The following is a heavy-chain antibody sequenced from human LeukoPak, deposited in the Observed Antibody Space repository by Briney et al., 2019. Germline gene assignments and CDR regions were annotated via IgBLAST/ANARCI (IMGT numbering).Heavy chain of an antibody. CDR2: IYYSGST. V-gene: IGHV4-30-4*08. D-gene: IGHD5-24*01. CDR1: GGSISSGDYY. Sequence: PSETLSLTCTVSGGSISSGDYYWSWIRQPPGKGLEWIGYIYYSGSTYYNPSLKSRVTISVDTSKNQFSLKLSSVTAADTAVYYCARWGDGYKKTTLLGDYWGQGTLVTVSS. CDR3: ARWGDGYKKTTLLGDY. J-gene: IGHJ4*02.